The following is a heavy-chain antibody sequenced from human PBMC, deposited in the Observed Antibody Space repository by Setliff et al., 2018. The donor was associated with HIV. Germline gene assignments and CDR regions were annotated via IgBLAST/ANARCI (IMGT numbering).Heavy chain of an antibody. CDR3: ARKYTGGPLDY. Sequence: ASVKVSCKASGCTFTSYGITWVRQAPGQGLEWMGWISTYNGNTHYAQKLQGRVTMTTDTSTSTAYMELRSLRADDTAMYYCARKYTGGPLDYWGQGTLVTVSS. J-gene: IGHJ4*02. CDR2: ISTYNGNT. CDR1: GCTFTSYG. D-gene: IGHD6-19*01. V-gene: IGHV1-18*01.